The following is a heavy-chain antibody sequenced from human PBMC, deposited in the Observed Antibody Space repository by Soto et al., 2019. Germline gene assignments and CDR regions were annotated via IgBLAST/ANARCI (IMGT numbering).Heavy chain of an antibody. D-gene: IGHD6-13*01. J-gene: IGHJ3*02. CDR1: GGSFSGYY. V-gene: IGHV4-34*01. CDR2: INHSGST. CDR3: ARGPIAAAAADAFDI. Sequence: QVQLQQWGAGLLKPSETLSLTCAVYGGSFSGYYWRWIRQPPGKGLEWIGEINHSGSTNYNPSLKSRVTISVDTSKNQFSLKLSSVTAADTAVYYCARGPIAAAAADAFDIWGQGTMVTVSS.